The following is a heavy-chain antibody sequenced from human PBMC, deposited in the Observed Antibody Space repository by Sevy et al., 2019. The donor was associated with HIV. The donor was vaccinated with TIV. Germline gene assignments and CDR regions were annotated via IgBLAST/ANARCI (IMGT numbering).Heavy chain of an antibody. CDR2: ISAYNGNT. CDR1: GYTFTSYG. CDR3: ARMDLGYCSSTSCYSTQYYYYYYCMDV. V-gene: IGHV1-18*01. Sequence: ASVKVSCKASGYTFTSYGISWVRQAPGQGLEWMGWISAYNGNTNYAQKLQGRVTMTTDTSTSTAYMELRSLRSDDTAVYYCARMDLGYCSSTSCYSTQYYYYYYCMDVWGQGTTVTVSS. J-gene: IGHJ6*02. D-gene: IGHD2-2*01.